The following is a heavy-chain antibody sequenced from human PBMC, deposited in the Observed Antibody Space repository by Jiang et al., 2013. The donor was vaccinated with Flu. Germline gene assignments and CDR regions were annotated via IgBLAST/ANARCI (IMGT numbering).Heavy chain of an antibody. V-gene: IGHV5-51*01. J-gene: IGHJ4*02. D-gene: IGHD1-7*01. CDR2: IYPGDSDT. Sequence: SYWIGWVRQMPGKGLEWMGIIYPGDSDTRYSPSFQGQVTISADKSISTAYLQWSSLKASDTAMYFCARQAQRTSDFDFWGQGTLVTVSS. CDR1: SYW. CDR3: ARQAQRTSDFDF.